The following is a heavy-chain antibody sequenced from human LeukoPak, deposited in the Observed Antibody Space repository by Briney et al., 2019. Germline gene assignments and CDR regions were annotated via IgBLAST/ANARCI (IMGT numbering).Heavy chain of an antibody. Sequence: GASVKVSCKASGGTFSSYAISWVRQAPGQGLEWMGGIIPIFGTANYAQKFQGRVTITADESTSTAYMELSSLRSEDTAVYYCASEVGYCSGGSCYPPYYYYMDVCGKGTTVTVSS. CDR3: ASEVGYCSGGSCYPPYYYYMDV. CDR1: GGTFSSYA. CDR2: IIPIFGTA. D-gene: IGHD2-15*01. J-gene: IGHJ6*03. V-gene: IGHV1-69*13.